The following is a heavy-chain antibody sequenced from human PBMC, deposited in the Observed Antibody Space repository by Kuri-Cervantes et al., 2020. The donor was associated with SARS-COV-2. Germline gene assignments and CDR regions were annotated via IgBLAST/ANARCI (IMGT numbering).Heavy chain of an antibody. CDR1: VGSSSGYY. D-gene: IGHD3-22*01. V-gene: IGHV4-34*01. Sequence: SQSLSLTCAVYVGSSSGYYWSWIRQPPGKGLEWIGEINHSGGTNYNPSLKSRVTVSVDTSKNQFSLKLSSVTAADTAVYKCARHKIVVFPGYFDYWGQGTLVTVSS. J-gene: IGHJ4*02. CDR3: ARHKIVVFPGYFDY. CDR2: INHSGGT.